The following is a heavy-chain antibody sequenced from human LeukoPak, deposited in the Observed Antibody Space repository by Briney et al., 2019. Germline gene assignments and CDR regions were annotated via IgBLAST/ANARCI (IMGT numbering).Heavy chain of an antibody. D-gene: IGHD1-26*01. CDR1: GFTFSSYA. Sequence: GGSLRLSCAASGFTFSSYAMHWVRQAPGKGLEWVAVISYDGSNKYYADSVKGRFTISRDNSKNTLYLQMNSLRAEDTAVYYCARDSPQWEPGFFDYWGQGTLVTVSS. J-gene: IGHJ4*02. V-gene: IGHV3-30-3*01. CDR3: ARDSPQWEPGFFDY. CDR2: ISYDGSNK.